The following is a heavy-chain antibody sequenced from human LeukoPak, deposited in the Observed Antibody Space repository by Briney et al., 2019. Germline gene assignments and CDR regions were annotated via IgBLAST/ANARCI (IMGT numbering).Heavy chain of an antibody. Sequence: GGSLRLSCAVSGFTFNDHAMNWIRQAPGKGLEWVSFISGDGGSTYYADSVKGRFTISRDNSRNSLYLQMNSLRLGDTALYYCATDCSGNRCYSLWGQGTLVTVSS. D-gene: IGHD2-15*01. CDR1: GFTFNDHA. J-gene: IGHJ4*02. CDR3: ATDCSGNRCYSL. V-gene: IGHV3-43*02. CDR2: ISGDGGST.